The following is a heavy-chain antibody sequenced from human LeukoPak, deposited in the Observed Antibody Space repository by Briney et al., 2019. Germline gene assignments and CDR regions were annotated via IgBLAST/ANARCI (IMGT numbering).Heavy chain of an antibody. CDR1: GYTFTSYR. Sequence: ASVKVSCKASGYTFTSYRISWVRQAPGQGLEGMGWISAYNGNTNYAQKLQGRVTMTTDTSTSTAYMELRSLRSDDTAVYYCARAGGSYYDILTGYDNWFDPWGQGTLVTVSS. V-gene: IGHV1-18*01. J-gene: IGHJ5*02. CDR2: ISAYNGNT. D-gene: IGHD3-9*01. CDR3: ARAGGSYYDILTGYDNWFDP.